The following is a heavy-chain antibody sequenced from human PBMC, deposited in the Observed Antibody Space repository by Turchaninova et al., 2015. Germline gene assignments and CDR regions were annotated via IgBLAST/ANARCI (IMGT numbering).Heavy chain of an antibody. D-gene: IGHD3/OR15-3a*01. V-gene: IGHV1-45*02. CDR3: ARSSLDSDHLQFES. J-gene: IGHJ4*02. CDR1: GWTVTFRD. CDR2: ITPYNGYT. Sequence: MPLVPSGAEVTKHGTAVSRSFKQSGWTVTFRDLYGVPQAPGQALEWMGSITPYNGYTRYAQKFRDRVTITRDSSLRALYMELRSLKSEDTAIYYCARSSLDSDHLQFESWGQGTLVTVSS.